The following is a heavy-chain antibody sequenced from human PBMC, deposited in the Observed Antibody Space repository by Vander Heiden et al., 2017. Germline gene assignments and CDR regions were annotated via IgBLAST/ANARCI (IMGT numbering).Heavy chain of an antibody. Sequence: EVQRVESGGGLVQPGGSLRLSFAASGVAFSSYEMNWVRQAPGKGLEWVSYIISSGSTIYYADSVKGRFTISRDNAKNSLYLQMNSLRAEDTAVYYCARGKIAVAGTGWFDPWGQGTLVTVSS. CDR3: ARGKIAVAGTGWFDP. V-gene: IGHV3-48*03. J-gene: IGHJ5*02. CDR2: IISSGSTI. CDR1: GVAFSSYE. D-gene: IGHD6-19*01.